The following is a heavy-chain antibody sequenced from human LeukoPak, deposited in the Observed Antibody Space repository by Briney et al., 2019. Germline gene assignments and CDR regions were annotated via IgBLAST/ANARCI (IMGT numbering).Heavy chain of an antibody. Sequence: GGSLRLSCAASGFPFNAYWMTWVRQAPGKGLEWVSYISSSSSTIYYADSVKGRFTISRDSAKNSLYLQMNSLRDEDTAVYYCARQTTVTLRVIDYWGQGTLVIVSS. CDR1: GFPFNAYW. CDR2: ISSSSSTI. J-gene: IGHJ4*02. CDR3: ARQTTVTLRVIDY. V-gene: IGHV3-48*02. D-gene: IGHD4-17*01.